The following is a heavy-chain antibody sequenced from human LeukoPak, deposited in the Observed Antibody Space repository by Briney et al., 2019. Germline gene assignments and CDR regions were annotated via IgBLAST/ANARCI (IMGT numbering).Heavy chain of an antibody. CDR1: GGSISSGDYP. J-gene: IGHJ4*02. Sequence: PSQTLSLTCAVFGGSISSGDYPWSWIRQPPGKGLEWIGYIFHTGHTSYNTSLESRVTISVDMSKNQLSLKLSSVTAADTAVYYCARGFYGSGSQFDYWGKGTLVTVSS. CDR3: ARGFYGSGSQFDY. CDR2: IFHTGHT. V-gene: IGHV4-30-2*01. D-gene: IGHD3-10*01.